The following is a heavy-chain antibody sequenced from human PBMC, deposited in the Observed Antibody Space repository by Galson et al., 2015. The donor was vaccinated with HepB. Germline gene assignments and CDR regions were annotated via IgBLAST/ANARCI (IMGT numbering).Heavy chain of an antibody. CDR1: GFPFDDSA. V-gene: IGHV3-9*01. J-gene: IGHJ5*01. CDR2: ISWNGDRK. D-gene: IGHD3-16*02. CDR3: GKDVGLGLRSGELSIAS. Sequence: SLRLSCAASGFPFDDSAMHWVRQAPGKGLEWVSGISWNGDRKGYADSVKGRFTITRDNAKNSLFLQMNSLRPEDTALYYCGKDVGLGLRSGELSIASWGQGSLVTVSS.